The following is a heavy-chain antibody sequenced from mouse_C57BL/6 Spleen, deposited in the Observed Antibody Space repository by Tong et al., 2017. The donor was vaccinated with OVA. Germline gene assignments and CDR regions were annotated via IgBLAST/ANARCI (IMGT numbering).Heavy chain of an antibody. Sequence: EVQLQGSGGGLVKPGGSLKLSCAASGFTFSDYGMHWVRQAPEKGLEWVAYISSGSSTIYYADTVKGRFTISRDNAKNTLFLQMTSLRSEDTAMYYCARDYYGSHWYFDVWGTGTTVTVSS. J-gene: IGHJ1*03. CDR3: ARDYYGSHWYFDV. D-gene: IGHD1-1*01. CDR2: ISSGSSTI. V-gene: IGHV5-17*01. CDR1: GFTFSDYG.